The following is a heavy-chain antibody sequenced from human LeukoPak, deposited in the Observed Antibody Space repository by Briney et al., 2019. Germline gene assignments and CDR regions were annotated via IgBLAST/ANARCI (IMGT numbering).Heavy chain of an antibody. J-gene: IGHJ4*02. D-gene: IGHD1-1*01. V-gene: IGHV3-48*01. CDR1: RFTFSSYS. CDR3: ARVTQLDY. CDR2: ISISTSTI. Sequence: GVSLRLSCAASRFTFSSYSMNRVRHAPGKGLEWSTNISISTSTIYYTDPVKGRFTISRDKTKNSLDLQRNSLRAYDTSGYYNARVTQLDYWGPGTVDTVFS.